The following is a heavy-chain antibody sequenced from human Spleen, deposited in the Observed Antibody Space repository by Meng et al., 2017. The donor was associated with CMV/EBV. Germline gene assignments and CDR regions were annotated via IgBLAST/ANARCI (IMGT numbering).Heavy chain of an antibody. CDR2: SNPRTGVT. CDR1: GYTFTGYY. Sequence: ASVKVSCKASGYTFTGYYMHWVRQAPGQGLEYMGWSNPRTGVTNYGQKFQGRVTMTRDTSISRAYMELNRLRSDDTAVYYCARAPGVEAPSDYWGQGTLVTVSS. CDR3: ARAPGVEAPSDY. J-gene: IGHJ4*02. V-gene: IGHV1-2*02. D-gene: IGHD2-15*01.